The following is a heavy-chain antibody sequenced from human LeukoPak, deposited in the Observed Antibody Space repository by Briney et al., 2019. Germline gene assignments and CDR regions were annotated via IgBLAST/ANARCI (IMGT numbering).Heavy chain of an antibody. J-gene: IGHJ3*02. D-gene: IGHD6-19*01. CDR3: SGWYLDAFDI. CDR1: GGSISSSDYY. V-gene: IGHV4-30-4*02. Sequence: PSETLSLTCTVSGGSISSSDYYWNWIRQPPGKGLEWMGYIYYSGSTAYNPSLKSRVTISVDTSKNQFSLKLSSVTAADTAVYYCSGWYLDAFDIWGQGTMVTVSS. CDR2: IYYSGST.